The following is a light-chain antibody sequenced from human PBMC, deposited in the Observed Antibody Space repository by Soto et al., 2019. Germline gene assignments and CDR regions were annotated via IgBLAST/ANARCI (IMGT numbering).Light chain of an antibody. Sequence: EIVVTQSPVTLSVSPGERATLSCRASQSVSSNLAWYQQKPGQAPRLLIYGASTRATGIPARFSGSGSGTEFTLTISSLQSEDFAVYYCQQYNNWPPLTFGGGTKLEIK. CDR1: QSVSSN. J-gene: IGKJ4*01. V-gene: IGKV3-15*01. CDR3: QQYNNWPPLT. CDR2: GAS.